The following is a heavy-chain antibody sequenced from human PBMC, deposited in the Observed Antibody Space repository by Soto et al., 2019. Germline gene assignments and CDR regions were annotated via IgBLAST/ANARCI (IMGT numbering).Heavy chain of an antibody. J-gene: IGHJ6*03. CDR2: ISSSGTID. D-gene: IGHD3-10*01. CDR1: GFTLSDYY. Sequence: QVQLVEPGGGLDKPGGSLRLSCVASGFTLSDYYMSWIRQAPGKGLEWASYISSSGTIDNYADSVKGRLTISRDNGKNSLFLQMNGLRAEDTAVYYCASRTMGNYYYMEVGGKGTTVTVSS. CDR3: ASRTMGNYYYMEV. V-gene: IGHV3-11*01.